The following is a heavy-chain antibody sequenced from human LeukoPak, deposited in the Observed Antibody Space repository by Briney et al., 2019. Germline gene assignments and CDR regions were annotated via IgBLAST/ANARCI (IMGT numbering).Heavy chain of an antibody. CDR3: ARHFDHVGSGIYEY. J-gene: IGHJ4*02. D-gene: IGHD3-10*01. Sequence: SETLSLTCTVSGGSISGYYWSWIRQPPGKGLEWIGYIYYSGYTNYNPSLKSRVTISVDTSNNQFSLKLSSVTAADTAVYYCARHFDHVGSGIYEYWGQGTLVTVSS. CDR1: GGSISGYY. V-gene: IGHV4-59*08. CDR2: IYYSGYT.